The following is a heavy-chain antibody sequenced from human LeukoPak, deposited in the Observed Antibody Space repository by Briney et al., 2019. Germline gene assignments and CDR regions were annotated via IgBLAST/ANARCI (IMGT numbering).Heavy chain of an antibody. CDR3: AKVVTGYCSTTSCPFDS. J-gene: IGHJ4*01. Sequence: GGSLRLSCAASGFTFSTYGMDWVRQAPGKGLEWVAYIRYDGSNKNYADSVKGRFTISRDNSKNTLYLQMSSLRAEDTAVYYCAKVVTGYCSTTSCPFDSWGHGTLVTVSS. CDR1: GFTFSTYG. V-gene: IGHV3-30*02. CDR2: IRYDGSNK. D-gene: IGHD2-2*01.